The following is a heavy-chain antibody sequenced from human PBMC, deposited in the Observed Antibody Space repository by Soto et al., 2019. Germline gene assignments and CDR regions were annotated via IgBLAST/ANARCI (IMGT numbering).Heavy chain of an antibody. CDR3: AAGGSGHQFDTYFDF. CDR1: GFTFNTYA. Sequence: PGGSLRLSCAASGFTFNTYAMNWVRQAPGKGLEWVSAISRVDDSTYYANSVKGRFTISRDNSQNTLYLQMNSLSAEDTAAYYCAAGGSGHQFDTYFDFWVQGTLVTVSS. D-gene: IGHD1-26*01. V-gene: IGHV3-23*01. J-gene: IGHJ4*02. CDR2: ISRVDDST.